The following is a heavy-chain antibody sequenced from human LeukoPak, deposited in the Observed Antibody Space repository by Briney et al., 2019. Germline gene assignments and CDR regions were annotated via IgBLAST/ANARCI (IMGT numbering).Heavy chain of an antibody. J-gene: IGHJ5*02. CDR3: ARGGILTGYYIPNWFDP. CDR1: GGSISSSSYY. V-gene: IGHV4-39*07. Sequence: KSSETLSLTCTVSGGSISSSSYYWGWIRQPPGKGLEWIGSIYYSGSTYYNPSLKSRVTISVDTSKNQFSLKLSSVTAADTAVYYCARGGILTGYYIPNWFDPWGQGTLVTVSS. D-gene: IGHD3-9*01. CDR2: IYYSGST.